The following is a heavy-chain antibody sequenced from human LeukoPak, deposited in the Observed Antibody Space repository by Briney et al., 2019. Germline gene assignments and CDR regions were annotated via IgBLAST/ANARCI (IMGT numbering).Heavy chain of an antibody. CDR1: GFTFSRYN. CDR3: ARDDYYDMLTAYPDDAFDI. V-gene: IGHV3-21*01. CDR2: ITSSSTYI. Sequence: GGSLRLSCAASGFTFSRYNMNWVRQAPGKGLEWVSSITSSSTYIYYADSVKGRFTISRDNAKNSLYPQMNSLRAEDTAVYYCARDDYYDMLTAYPDDAFDIWGQGTMVTVSS. J-gene: IGHJ3*02. D-gene: IGHD3-9*01.